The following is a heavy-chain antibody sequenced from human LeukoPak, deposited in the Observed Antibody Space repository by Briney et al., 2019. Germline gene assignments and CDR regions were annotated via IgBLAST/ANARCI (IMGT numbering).Heavy chain of an antibody. CDR2: INHSGNT. CDR1: GGSFSGYY. J-gene: IGHJ4*02. D-gene: IGHD6-19*01. V-gene: IGHV4-34*01. CDR3: ARAQEAVAIDY. Sequence: SETLSLTCAVYGGSFSGYYWSWIRQPPGKGLEWIGEINHSGNTNYNPSLKSRVTLSVDTSKNQFSLKLSSVTAADTAVYYCARAQEAVAIDYWGQGTLVTVSS.